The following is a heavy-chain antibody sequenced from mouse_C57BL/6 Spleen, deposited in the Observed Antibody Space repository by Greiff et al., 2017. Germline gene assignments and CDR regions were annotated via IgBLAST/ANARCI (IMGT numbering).Heavy chain of an antibody. V-gene: IGHV5-6*01. Sequence: EVHLVESGGDLVKPGGSLKLSCAASGFTFSSYGMSWVRQTPDQRLEWVATISSGGSYTYYPDIVKGRFTISRDNAKNTLYLQMSSLTSEDTAMYYCARDGYYPFAYWGQGTLVTVSA. D-gene: IGHD2-3*01. CDR1: GFTFSSYG. J-gene: IGHJ3*01. CDR3: ARDGYYPFAY. CDR2: ISSGGSYT.